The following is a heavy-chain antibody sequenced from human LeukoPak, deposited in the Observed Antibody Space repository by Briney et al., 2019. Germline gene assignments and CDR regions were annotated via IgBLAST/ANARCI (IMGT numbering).Heavy chain of an antibody. Sequence: ASVKVSCKASGYTFTSYGISWVRQAPGQGLEWMGWISAYNGNTNYAQKLQGRVTMTTDTSTSTAYMELRSLRSDDTAVYYCARGPSGSLEWLPPYYYYGMDVWGQGTTVTVSS. CDR3: ARGPSGSLEWLPPYYYYGMDV. CDR2: ISAYNGNT. D-gene: IGHD3-3*01. J-gene: IGHJ6*02. V-gene: IGHV1-18*01. CDR1: GYTFTSYG.